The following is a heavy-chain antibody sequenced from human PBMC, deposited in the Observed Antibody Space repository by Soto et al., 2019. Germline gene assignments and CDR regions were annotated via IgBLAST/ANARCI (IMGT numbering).Heavy chain of an antibody. D-gene: IGHD6-19*01. V-gene: IGHV3-30-3*01. CDR1: GFSFSSYA. Sequence: QVRLVESGGGVVQPGRSLRLSCTASGFSFSSYAMYWFRQPPGKGLEWVAVISHDGINKHYADSVKGRVTVSTDNSNHSLNLQLNSLRGEDTPMYYRGRDMYSSEYFVKCFVPWGQGTLVTFSS. J-gene: IGHJ5*02. CDR2: ISHDGINK. CDR3: GRDMYSSEYFVKCFVP.